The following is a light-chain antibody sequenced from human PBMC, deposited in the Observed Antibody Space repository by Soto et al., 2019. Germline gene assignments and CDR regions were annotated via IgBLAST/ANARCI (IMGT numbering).Light chain of an antibody. Sequence: QSALTQPASVSGSPGQSITISCTGTSSDVGGYNYVSWYQQHPGKAPKLMIYDVSNRPSGVSNRFPGSKSGNTASLTLSGLRVEDEADYYCSFYTSRNTQVFGGGTQLTVL. CDR3: SFYTSRNTQV. V-gene: IGLV2-14*01. J-gene: IGLJ2*01. CDR1: SSDVGGYNY. CDR2: DVS.